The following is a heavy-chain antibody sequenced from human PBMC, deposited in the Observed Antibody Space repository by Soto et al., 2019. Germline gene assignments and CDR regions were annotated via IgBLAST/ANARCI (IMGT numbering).Heavy chain of an antibody. J-gene: IGHJ6*02. D-gene: IGHD1-26*01. V-gene: IGHV3-33*01. Sequence: GGSLRLSCAASGFTFSSYGMHWVRQAPGKGLEWVAVIWYDGSNKYYADSVKGRFTISRDNSKNTLYLQMNSLRAEDTAVYYCARDSTLREWEPLLFYYYYYGMDVWGQGTTVTVSS. CDR2: IWYDGSNK. CDR1: GFTFSSYG. CDR3: ARDSTLREWEPLLFYYYYYGMDV.